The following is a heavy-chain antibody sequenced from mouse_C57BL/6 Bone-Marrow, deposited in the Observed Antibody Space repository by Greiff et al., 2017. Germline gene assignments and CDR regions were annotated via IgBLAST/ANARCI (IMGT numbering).Heavy chain of an antibody. J-gene: IGHJ2*01. Sequence: EVQLQQSGAELVKPGASVKLSCTASGFNIQDYYMHWVKQRTEQGLEWIGRIDPEDGETKYATKFQGKATITADTSSNTAYLQLSSLTSEDTAVYYCAKPSCGLDDWGQGTTLTVSS. D-gene: IGHD6-1*01. CDR3: AKPSCGLDD. V-gene: IGHV14-2*01. CDR1: GFNIQDYY. CDR2: IDPEDGET.